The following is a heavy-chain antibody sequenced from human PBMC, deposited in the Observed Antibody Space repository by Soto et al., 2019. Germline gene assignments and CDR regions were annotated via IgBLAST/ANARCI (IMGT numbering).Heavy chain of an antibody. J-gene: IGHJ3*02. V-gene: IGHV3-74*01. CDR3: ARDRGYPDSFVI. Sequence: EVQLVESGGGLIQPGESLRLSCAASGFPFGPFYMHWVRQAPGKGLEWVSHINGDGTTTVYADSVKGRFTISRDNAKNTLYLQITSLRAEDTAVYYCARDRGYPDSFVIWGQGTMVTVSS. D-gene: IGHD2-2*01. CDR1: GFPFGPFY. CDR2: INGDGTTT.